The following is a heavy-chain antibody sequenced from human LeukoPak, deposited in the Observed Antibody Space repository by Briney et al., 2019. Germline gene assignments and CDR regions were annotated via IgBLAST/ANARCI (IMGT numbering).Heavy chain of an antibody. V-gene: IGHV1-18*01. CDR1: GYTFPSFG. D-gene: IGHD3-3*01. CDR2: ISAYNGNT. J-gene: IGHJ6*03. CDR3: ARDVSDFRSFSKYYYMDV. Sequence: ASVKVSCKASGYTFPSFGISWVRQAPGQGLEWMGWISAYNGNTNYAQQLQGRVTMTTGTSTSTAYMELRSLRSDDTAVYYCARDVSDFRSFSKYYYMDVWGKGTTVTVSS.